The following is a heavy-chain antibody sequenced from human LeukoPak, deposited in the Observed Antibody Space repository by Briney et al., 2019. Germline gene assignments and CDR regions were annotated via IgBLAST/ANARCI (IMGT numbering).Heavy chain of an antibody. D-gene: IGHD3-22*01. CDR1: GFTFSSYE. CDR3: AREPLYYYDSSGSFDY. Sequence: GGSLRLSCAASGFTFSSYEMNWVRQAPGKGLEWVSYISSSGSTIYYADSVKGRFTIPRDNAKNSLYLQMNSLRAEDTAVYYCAREPLYYYDSSGSFDYWGQGTLVTVSS. CDR2: ISSSGSTI. J-gene: IGHJ4*02. V-gene: IGHV3-48*03.